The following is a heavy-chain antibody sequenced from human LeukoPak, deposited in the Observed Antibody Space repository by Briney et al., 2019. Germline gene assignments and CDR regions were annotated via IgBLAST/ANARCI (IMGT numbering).Heavy chain of an antibody. CDR1: GFTFSSYS. CDR2: ISSSSSYI. V-gene: IGHV3-21*01. J-gene: IGHJ2*01. D-gene: IGHD2-15*01. CDR3: ARDGLAAATLHWCFDL. Sequence: PGGSLRLSCAASGFTFSSYSMNWVRQAPGKGVEWVSSISSSSSYIYYADSVKGRFTISRDNARNSLYLQMNSLRAEDTAVYYCARDGLAAATLHWCFDLWGRGTLVTVSS.